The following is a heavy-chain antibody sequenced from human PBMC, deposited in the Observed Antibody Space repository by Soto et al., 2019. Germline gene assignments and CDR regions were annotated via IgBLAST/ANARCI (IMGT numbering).Heavy chain of an antibody. Sequence: QVQLQESGPGLVKPSETLSLTCSVSGDSISSYYWGWIRQPPGKGLEWIGYIYYSGDTNYNPSLKIRVTMSLDTSNNQFSLELKSVTAADTAVYYCVRYGDSHWSFQYWGQGTLVTVSS. CDR3: VRYGDSHWSFQY. V-gene: IGHV4-59*08. CDR2: IYYSGDT. CDR1: GDSISSYY. D-gene: IGHD4-17*01. J-gene: IGHJ4*02.